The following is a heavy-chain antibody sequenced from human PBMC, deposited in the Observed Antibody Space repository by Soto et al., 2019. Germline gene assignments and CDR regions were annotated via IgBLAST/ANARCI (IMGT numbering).Heavy chain of an antibody. V-gene: IGHV6-1*01. CDR1: GDSVSSDSAG. D-gene: IGHD6-19*01. J-gene: IGHJ5*02. CDR3: ARDHRAVAGTRWFDP. CDR2: TYYRSKWYN. Sequence: SQTPSVTCAISGDSVSSDSAGWDWIRPSPSGGLEWLGRTYYRSKWYNDYAVSVKSRITINPDTSKNQFSLQLNYVTPEDTAVYYCARDHRAVAGTRWFDPWGQGTLVTVSS.